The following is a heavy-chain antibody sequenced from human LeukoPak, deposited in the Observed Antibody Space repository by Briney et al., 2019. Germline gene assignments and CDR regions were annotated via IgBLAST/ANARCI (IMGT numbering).Heavy chain of an antibody. Sequence: ASVKVSCKASGYTFTYRYLHWVRQAPGQGLEWMGWINPNSGGTNYAQKFQGRVTMTRDTSISTAYMELSRLRSDDTAVYYCARVEGYYDSSGYYYEGYFDYWGQGTLVTVSS. CDR3: ARVEGYYDSSGYYYEGYFDY. V-gene: IGHV1-2*02. J-gene: IGHJ4*02. CDR2: INPNSGGT. CDR1: GYTFTYRY. D-gene: IGHD3-22*01.